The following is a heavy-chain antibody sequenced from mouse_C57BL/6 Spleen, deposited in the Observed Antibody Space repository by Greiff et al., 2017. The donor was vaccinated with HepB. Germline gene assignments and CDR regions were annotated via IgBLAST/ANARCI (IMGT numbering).Heavy chain of an antibody. V-gene: IGHV1-80*01. D-gene: IGHD1-1*01. J-gene: IGHJ2*01. Sequence: VQLQQSGAELVKPGASVKISCKASGYAFSSYWMNWVKQRPGKGLEWIGQIYPGDGDTNYNGKFKGKATLTADKSSSTAYMQLSSLTSEDSAVYFCARAPLYYGSSPYYFDYWGQGTTLTVSS. CDR2: IYPGDGDT. CDR3: ARAPLYYGSSPYYFDY. CDR1: GYAFSSYW.